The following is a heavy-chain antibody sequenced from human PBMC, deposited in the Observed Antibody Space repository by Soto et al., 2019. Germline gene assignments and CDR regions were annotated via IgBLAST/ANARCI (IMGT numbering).Heavy chain of an antibody. CDR1: GFTFRSYG. Sequence: QVQLVESGGGVVQPGRSLRLSCAASGFTFRSYGIHWVRQAPGKGLEWVAVIWHDGSNKYYADSVKGRFTISRDNSENMLYLQMSSLRADDTAVYYCVRQVLWFGDPRYYFDYWGPGALVTVSS. J-gene: IGHJ4*02. V-gene: IGHV3-33*01. CDR3: VRQVLWFGDPRYYFDY. CDR2: IWHDGSNK. D-gene: IGHD3-10*01.